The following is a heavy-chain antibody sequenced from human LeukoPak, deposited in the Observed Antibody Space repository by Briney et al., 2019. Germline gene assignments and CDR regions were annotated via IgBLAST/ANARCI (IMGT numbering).Heavy chain of an antibody. CDR1: GGTFSSYA. CDR2: IIPIFGTA. D-gene: IGHD6-6*01. J-gene: IGHJ4*02. V-gene: IGHV1-69*05. Sequence: ASVKVSCKASGGTFSSYAISWVRQAPGQGLEWMGGIIPIFGTANYAQKFQGRVTMTRDTSISTAYMELSRLRSDDTAVYYCASHQTTAARSLWGQGTLVTVSS. CDR3: ASHQTTAARSL.